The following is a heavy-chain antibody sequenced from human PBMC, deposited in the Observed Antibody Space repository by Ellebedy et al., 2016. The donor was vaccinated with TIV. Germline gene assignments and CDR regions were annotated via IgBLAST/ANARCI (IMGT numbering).Heavy chain of an antibody. V-gene: IGHV1-3*01. CDR2: INAGNGNT. D-gene: IGHD3-10*01. Sequence: ASVKVSCXASGYTFTSLTIDWVRQAPGQRLEWLGWINAGNGNTKYSQKFQGRVTITRDTSASTVYMEMSSLRSEDTAVFYCARDPEGAYYYGSGKFDYWGQGTLVTVSS. CDR3: ARDPEGAYYYGSGKFDY. J-gene: IGHJ4*02. CDR1: GYTFTSLT.